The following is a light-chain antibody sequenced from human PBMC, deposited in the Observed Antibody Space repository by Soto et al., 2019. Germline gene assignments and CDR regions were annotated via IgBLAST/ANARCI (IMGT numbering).Light chain of an antibody. CDR1: SSNIGGNY. Sequence: QSVLTQPPSASGTPGQRVTISCSGSSSNIGGNYVYWYQQLPGTAPKLLIYTNGQRPSGVPVRFSGSKSGTSASLAISGLRSEDEADYYCAAWDDTLSGPVFGGGTKVTVL. CDR2: TNG. CDR3: AAWDDTLSGPV. V-gene: IGLV1-47*02. J-gene: IGLJ2*01.